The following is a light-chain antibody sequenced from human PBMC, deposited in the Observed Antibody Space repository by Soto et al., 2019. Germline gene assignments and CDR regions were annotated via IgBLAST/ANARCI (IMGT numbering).Light chain of an antibody. Sequence: EIVLTQSAATVSVSPGERVTLSCRASQSVITYLAWYQQKPGQAPRLLIYGASNRDSGIPSRFSGSGSGTEFTLTISSLQSEDFAVYYCQQCNNWPLTFGRGTKVDNK. J-gene: IGKJ4*01. CDR3: QQCNNWPLT. CDR2: GAS. V-gene: IGKV3D-15*01. CDR1: QSVITY.